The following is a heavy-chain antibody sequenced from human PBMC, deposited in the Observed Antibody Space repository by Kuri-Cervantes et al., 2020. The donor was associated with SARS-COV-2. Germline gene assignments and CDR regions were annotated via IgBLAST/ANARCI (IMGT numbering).Heavy chain of an antibody. CDR3: ARGSKASYSGSSWFDP. V-gene: IGHV1-18*01. D-gene: IGHD1-26*01. Sequence: ASVKVSCKASGYTFTSYGISWVRQAPGQGLEWMGWISAYNGNTNYAQKLQGRVTMTTDTSTSTAYMELRSLRSDDTAVYYCARGSKASYSGSSWFDPWGQGTLVTVSS. CDR2: ISAYNGNT. J-gene: IGHJ5*02. CDR1: GYTFTSYG.